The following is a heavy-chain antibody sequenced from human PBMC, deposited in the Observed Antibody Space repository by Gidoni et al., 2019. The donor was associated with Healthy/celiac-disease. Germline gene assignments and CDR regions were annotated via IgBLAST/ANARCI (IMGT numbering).Heavy chain of an antibody. CDR2: IIPSLGIA. Sequence: QVQLVQSGAEVKKPGSSVKVSCKASGGTFSSYTISWVRQAPGQGLEWMGRIIPSLGIATYEQKFQGRVTINADKSTSTAYMELSSLRSEDTAVYYCARDHITIFGMAMSGFYYGMDVWGQGTTVTVSS. CDR3: ARDHITIFGMAMSGFYYGMDV. J-gene: IGHJ6*02. CDR1: GGTFSSYT. D-gene: IGHD3-3*01. V-gene: IGHV1-69*08.